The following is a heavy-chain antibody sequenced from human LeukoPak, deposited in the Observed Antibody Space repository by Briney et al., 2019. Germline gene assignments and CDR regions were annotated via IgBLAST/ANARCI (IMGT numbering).Heavy chain of an antibody. CDR3: ARGKSGYSP. D-gene: IGHD3-3*01. CDR1: GYTFIENY. CDR2: INPHTGAA. J-gene: IGHJ4*02. V-gene: IGHV1-2*02. Sequence: ASAKLSCKVSGYTFIENYIHWVRQAPGQGLEWMGLINPHTGAANYSQKFQGRVTMTRDTSISTAYMHLTRLKFDDTAVYYCARGKSGYSPWGQGTPVTVSS.